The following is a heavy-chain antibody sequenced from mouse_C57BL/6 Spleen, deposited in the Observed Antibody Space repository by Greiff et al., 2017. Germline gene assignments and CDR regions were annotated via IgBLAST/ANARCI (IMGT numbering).Heavy chain of an antibody. J-gene: IGHJ2*01. CDR2: ISSGSSTI. CDR3: ARGGYEYFRHYFDY. V-gene: IGHV5-17*01. CDR1: GFTFSDYG. D-gene: IGHD2-4*01. Sequence: EVKLVESGGGLVKPGGSLKLSCAASGFTFSDYGMHWVRQAPDKGLEWVAYISSGSSTIYYADTVKGRVTITRDNAKHPLFLQMTSLRSEDTAMYYCARGGYEYFRHYFDYWGQGTTLTVSS.